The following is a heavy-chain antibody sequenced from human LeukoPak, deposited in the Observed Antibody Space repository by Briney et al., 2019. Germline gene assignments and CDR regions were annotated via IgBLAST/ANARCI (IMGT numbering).Heavy chain of an antibody. CDR3: TKKSSGWHGEDY. D-gene: IGHD6-19*01. J-gene: IGHJ4*02. V-gene: IGHV3-23*01. Sequence: PGGSLRLSCAASGFTLSSYAMSWVRQVPGKGLEWVSAISSSGGTTYYADSVKGRFTISRDNSNNTLFLQMNSLRAEDTAAYYCTKKSSGWHGEDYWGQGTLVTVSS. CDR1: GFTLSSYA. CDR2: ISSSGGTT.